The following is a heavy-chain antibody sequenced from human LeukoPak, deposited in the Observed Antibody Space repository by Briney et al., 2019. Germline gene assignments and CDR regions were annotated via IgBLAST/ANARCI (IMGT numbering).Heavy chain of an antibody. D-gene: IGHD5-12*01. Sequence: PSQTLSLTCTVSGGSISSGSYYWSWIRQPAGKGLEWIGRIYTSGSTNYNPSLKSRVTISVDTSKNQFSLKLSSVTAADTAVYYCARHRLTPRLGYSGYEYYYYMDVWGKGTTVTVSS. CDR2: IYTSGST. CDR3: ARHRLTPRLGYSGYEYYYYMDV. J-gene: IGHJ6*03. V-gene: IGHV4-61*02. CDR1: GGSISSGSYY.